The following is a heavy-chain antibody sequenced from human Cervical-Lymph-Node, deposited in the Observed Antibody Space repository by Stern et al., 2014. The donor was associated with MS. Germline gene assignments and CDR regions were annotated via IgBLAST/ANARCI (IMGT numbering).Heavy chain of an antibody. CDR2: IIPSVGVT. CDR3: ARDGVSDAFEF. Sequence: VQLVESGAEVKKPWSSGKVSCKASGGTFSSNTVSWVRQAPGQGLEWMGRIIPSVGVTDYAQTFQGIVTITADKSTGTAYMELSRLRSEDTAVYYCARDGVSDAFEFWGQGTMVTVSS. CDR1: GGTFSSNT. V-gene: IGHV1-69*09. J-gene: IGHJ3*01.